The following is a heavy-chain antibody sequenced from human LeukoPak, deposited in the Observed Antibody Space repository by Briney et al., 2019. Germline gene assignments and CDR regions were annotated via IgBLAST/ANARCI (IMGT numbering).Heavy chain of an antibody. CDR3: ARHYGSGSYGFDY. CDR2: ISYDGSNK. J-gene: IGHJ4*02. D-gene: IGHD3-10*01. CDR1: GFTFSSYA. V-gene: IGHV3-30*04. Sequence: GGSLRLSCAASGFTFSSYAMHWVRQAPGKGLEWVAVISYDGSNKYYADSVKGRFTISRDNSKNTLYPQMNSLRAEDTAVYYCARHYGSGSYGFDYWGQGTLVTVSS.